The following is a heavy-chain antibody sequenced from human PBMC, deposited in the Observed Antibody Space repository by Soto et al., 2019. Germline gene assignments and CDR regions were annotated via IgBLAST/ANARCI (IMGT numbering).Heavy chain of an antibody. Sequence: QVQLVQSGAEVKKPGSSVKVSCKASGGTFSSYAISWVRQAPGQGLEWMGGIIPIFGTANYAQKFQGRVTITADESTSTAYMELSSLRSEDTAVYYCARGGGCYYDSSGYYDIDYWGQGTLVTVSS. CDR1: GGTFSSYA. V-gene: IGHV1-69*01. J-gene: IGHJ4*02. CDR2: IIPIFGTA. D-gene: IGHD3-22*01. CDR3: ARGGGCYYDSSGYYDIDY.